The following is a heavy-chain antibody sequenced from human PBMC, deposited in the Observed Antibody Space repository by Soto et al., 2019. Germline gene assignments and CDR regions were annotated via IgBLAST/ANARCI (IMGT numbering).Heavy chain of an antibody. D-gene: IGHD5-18*01. V-gene: IGHV3-7*03. J-gene: IGHJ4*02. CDR1: GFPFRNYV. Sequence: EVQLLESGGGLVRPGESLRLSCTASGFPFRNYVMNWVRQAPGKGLEWVANIKQSGSETYYVDSVKGRFTISRDDAKNALYLQMNTLRAEDTAVYFCARGYSIDYWGQGTLVTVSS. CDR2: IKQSGSET. CDR3: ARGYSIDY.